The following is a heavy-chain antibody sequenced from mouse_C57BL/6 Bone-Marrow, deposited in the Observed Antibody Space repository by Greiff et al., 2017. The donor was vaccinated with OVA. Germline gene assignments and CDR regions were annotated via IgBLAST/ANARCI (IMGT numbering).Heavy chain of an antibody. J-gene: IGHJ4*01. V-gene: IGHV1-69*01. Sequence: VQLQQPGAELVMPGASVKLSCKASGYTFTSYWMHWVKQRPGQGLEWIGEIDPSDSYTNYNQKFKGKSTLTVDKSSSTAYMQLSSLTSEDSAVYYGASITSVVDDYAMDYWGQGTSVTVSS. CDR3: ASITSVVDDYAMDY. D-gene: IGHD1-1*01. CDR2: IDPSDSYT. CDR1: GYTFTSYW.